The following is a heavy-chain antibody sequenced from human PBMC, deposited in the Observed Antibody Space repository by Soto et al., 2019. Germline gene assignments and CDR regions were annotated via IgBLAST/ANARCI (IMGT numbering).Heavy chain of an antibody. Sequence: QVQVVESGGGLVKPGGSLRLSCAASGFTLSDWYMTWIRQAPGKGLEWISYITSSSSTTYYAVSVKGRFTISRDNAKNSLYLQMNSLRAEDTAVYYCAVDYSNFGFDYWCQGPLVSVSS. CDR3: AVDYSNFGFDY. CDR1: GFTLSDWY. V-gene: IGHV3-11*01. CDR2: ITSSSSTT. D-gene: IGHD4-4*01. J-gene: IGHJ4*02.